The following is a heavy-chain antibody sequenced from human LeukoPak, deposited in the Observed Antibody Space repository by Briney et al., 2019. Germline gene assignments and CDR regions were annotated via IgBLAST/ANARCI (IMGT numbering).Heavy chain of an antibody. CDR3: VRGERQWDQFDY. Sequence: GGSLRLSCAASGFSFSIYGMHWVRQAPGKGLEWVAVIWYDGSNKYYADSVKGRFTISRDNSKNTLYLQMNSLRAEDTAVYYCVRGERQWDQFDYWGQGTPVTVSS. CDR1: GFSFSIYG. J-gene: IGHJ4*02. V-gene: IGHV3-33*01. D-gene: IGHD1-26*01. CDR2: IWYDGSNK.